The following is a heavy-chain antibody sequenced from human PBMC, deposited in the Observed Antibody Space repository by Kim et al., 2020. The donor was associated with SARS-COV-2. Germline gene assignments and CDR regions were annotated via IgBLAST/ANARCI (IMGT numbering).Heavy chain of an antibody. D-gene: IGHD3-22*01. J-gene: IGHJ3*02. CDR3: ARGRSFNPYYYDSTESGAFDI. V-gene: IGHV4-34*01. CDR1: GGSFSGYY. CDR2: INHSGST. Sequence: SETLSLTCAVYGGSFSGYYWSWIRQPPGKGLEWIGEINHSGSTNYNPSLKSRVTISVDTSKNQFSLKLSSVTAADTAVYYCARGRSFNPYYYDSTESGAFDIWGQGTMVTVSS.